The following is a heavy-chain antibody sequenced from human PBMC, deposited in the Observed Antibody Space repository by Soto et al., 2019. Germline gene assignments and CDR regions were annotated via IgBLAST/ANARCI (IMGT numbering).Heavy chain of an antibody. CDR1: GFSLGTYGVG. V-gene: IGHV2-5*02. CDR2: IYWDDDK. CDR3: AHRGGGIVDWYFDI. Sequence: QITLNESGPTLVKPTQTLTLTCTFSGFSLGTYGVGVGWIRQPPGKALEWLALIYWDDDKRYSPSLKSRLTITKDTSKRQVFLTLTNTDPVDTATYYCAHRGGGIVDWYFDIWGRGTPVIVSS. J-gene: IGHJ2*01. D-gene: IGHD1-26*01.